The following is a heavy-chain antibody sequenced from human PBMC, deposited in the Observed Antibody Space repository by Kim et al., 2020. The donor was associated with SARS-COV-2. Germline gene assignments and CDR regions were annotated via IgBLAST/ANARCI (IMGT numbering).Heavy chain of an antibody. CDR1: GFSFTSFW. CDR2: IDPSDSFS. J-gene: IGHJ6*02. D-gene: IGHD1-26*01. V-gene: IGHV5-10-1*01. CDR3: ARRSIVGASFGHYYGMDV. Sequence: GESLKISCKGSGFSFTSFWINWVRQMPGKGLEWMGRIDPSDSFSHYNPSLQGHITISADKSIDTAYLQCSSLEASDTAIYYCARRSIVGASFGHYYGMDVWGQGTTVIVSS.